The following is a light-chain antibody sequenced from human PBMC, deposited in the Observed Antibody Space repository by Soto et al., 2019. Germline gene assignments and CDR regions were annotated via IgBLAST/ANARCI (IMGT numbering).Light chain of an antibody. CDR3: CSSGGSPTDG. CDR1: SSNVGSYKL. CDR2: EVN. V-gene: IGLV2-23*02. Sequence: QSALTQPASVSGSPGQSITISCTGTSSNVGSYKLVSWYQQHPGKAPKLMIFEVNKRPSGVSNRFSGSKSGNTASLTISGLKVEDEADYYCCSSGGSPTDGFGTGTKLTVL. J-gene: IGLJ1*01.